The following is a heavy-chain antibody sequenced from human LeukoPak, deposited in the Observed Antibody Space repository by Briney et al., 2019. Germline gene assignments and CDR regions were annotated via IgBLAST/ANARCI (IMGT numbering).Heavy chain of an antibody. CDR3: ATPRPSRGSGSYYYFDY. V-gene: IGHV1-69*04. J-gene: IGHJ4*02. Sequence: SVKVSCKASGGTFSSYAISWVRQAPGQGPEWMGRIIPILGIANYAQKFQGRVTITADKSTSTASMELSSLRSEDTAVYYCATPRPSRGSGSYYYFDYWGQGTLVTVSS. CDR1: GGTFSSYA. D-gene: IGHD3-10*01. CDR2: IIPILGIA.